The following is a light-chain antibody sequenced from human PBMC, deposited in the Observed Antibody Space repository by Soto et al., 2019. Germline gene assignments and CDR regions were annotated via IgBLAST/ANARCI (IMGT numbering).Light chain of an antibody. CDR1: QSVSSNY. CDR3: QQYGSSPRT. J-gene: IGKJ1*01. V-gene: IGKV3-20*01. Sequence: EIVLTQSPGTLSLSPGERATFSCRASQSVSSNYLAWYQQKPGQAPRLLIYGAFKRATGIPDRFSGSGSGTDFTLTISRMEPEDVAVYCCQQYGSSPRTFGQGTKVDIK. CDR2: GAF.